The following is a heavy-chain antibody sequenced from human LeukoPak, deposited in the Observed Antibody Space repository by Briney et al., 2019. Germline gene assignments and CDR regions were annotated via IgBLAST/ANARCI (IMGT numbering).Heavy chain of an antibody. Sequence: GGSLRLSCAASGFTFSNAWMSWVRQAPGKGLEWVGRIKSKTDGGTTDYAAPVKGRFTISRDDSKNTLYLQMNSLKTEDTAVYYCTTIVPAGYCSSTSCYTPAFDIWGQGTMVTVSS. CDR3: TTIVPAGYCSSTSCYTPAFDI. CDR2: IKSKTDGGTT. D-gene: IGHD2-2*02. V-gene: IGHV3-15*01. CDR1: GFTFSNAW. J-gene: IGHJ3*02.